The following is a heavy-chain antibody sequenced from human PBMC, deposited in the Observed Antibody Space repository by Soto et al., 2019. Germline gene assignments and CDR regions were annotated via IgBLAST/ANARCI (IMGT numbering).Heavy chain of an antibody. J-gene: IGHJ4*02. Sequence: QVQLVQSGAEVKKPGSSVKVSCRASGGTFSIYAISWVRQAPGQGLEWMGGIIPLLGTTNYAQRFQGRVTLTADESTSTAYMELTSLRSEDTSVYYRARSSGWMNYFDNWGQGTLVTVSS. CDR2: IIPLLGTT. D-gene: IGHD6-19*01. V-gene: IGHV1-69*01. CDR3: ARSSGWMNYFDN. CDR1: GGTFSIYA.